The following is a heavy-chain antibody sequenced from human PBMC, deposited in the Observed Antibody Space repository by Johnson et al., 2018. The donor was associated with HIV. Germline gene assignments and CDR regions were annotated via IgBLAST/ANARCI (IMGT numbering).Heavy chain of an antibody. CDR3: AKELRLHRAFDI. CDR1: GFTFSDYY. J-gene: IGHJ3*02. V-gene: IGHV3-11*04. CDR2: ISSSGSTI. D-gene: IGHD5-24*01. Sequence: QVQLVESGGGLVKPGGSLRLSCAASGFTFSDYYMSWIRQAPGKGLEWLSYISSSGSTIYYSDSVKGRFTISRDNAKNSVYLQMNSLRAEDTAVYYCAKELRLHRAFDIWGQGTMVTVSS.